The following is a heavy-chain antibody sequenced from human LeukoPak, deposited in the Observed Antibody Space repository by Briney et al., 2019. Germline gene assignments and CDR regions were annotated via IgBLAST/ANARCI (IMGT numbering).Heavy chain of an antibody. J-gene: IGHJ3*02. CDR3: VRGCIRVSGIDAFDI. D-gene: IGHD5/OR15-5a*01. CDR2: IGIADDT. Sequence: GGSLRLSCAASGFTYSNYDMHWVRQGPGGGLEWVSAIGIADDTHYADSVKGRFTISRENARNSLYLQINSLRDGDTAVYYCVRGCIRVSGIDAFDIWGQGTVVTVSS. CDR1: GFTYSNYD. V-gene: IGHV3-13*01.